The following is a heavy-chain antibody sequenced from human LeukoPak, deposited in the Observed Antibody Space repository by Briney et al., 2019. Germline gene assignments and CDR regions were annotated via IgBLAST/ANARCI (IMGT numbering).Heavy chain of an antibody. CDR3: ARHRGPRLEWGYFDY. J-gene: IGHJ4*02. CDR1: GFTFRGYS. CDR2: TSTDGTIQ. Sequence: GGSLRLSCAASGFTFRGYSMHRVRLAPGKGLEWVAVTSTDGTIQYHAGSVKGRFTISRDNSKNTLYLQMNSLRVEDTAVYHCARHRGPRLEWGYFDYWGQGTLVTVSS. V-gene: IGHV3-30-3*01. D-gene: IGHD3-3*01.